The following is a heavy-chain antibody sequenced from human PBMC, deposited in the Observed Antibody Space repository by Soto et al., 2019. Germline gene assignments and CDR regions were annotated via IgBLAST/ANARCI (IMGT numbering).Heavy chain of an antibody. CDR3: VRGGGGGLFEP. CDR2: ISPGSRYP. Sequence: KAGGSLRLSCAGSGFTFGDSYMSWIRQAPGKGLEWLSYISPGSRYPAYADSVKGRFTISRDNAKRSLYLQMMSLTAEDTAIYYCVRGGGGGLFEPWGQGXMVTVS. V-gene: IGHV3-11*06. J-gene: IGHJ5*02. CDR1: GFTFGDSY. D-gene: IGHD2-15*01.